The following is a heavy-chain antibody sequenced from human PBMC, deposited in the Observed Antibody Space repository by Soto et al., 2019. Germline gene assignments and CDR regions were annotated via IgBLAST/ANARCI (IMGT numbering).Heavy chain of an antibody. J-gene: IGHJ6*02. D-gene: IGHD6-19*01. Sequence: GASVKVCCKASGGTFSSYAISWVRQAPGQGLEWMGGIIPFFGTANYAQKFQGRVTITADESTSTAYMELSSLRSEDTAVYYCAMSAMDGGSTPQWLVPPHYYYYGMDVWGQGITLTVPS. V-gene: IGHV1-69*13. CDR2: IIPFFGTA. CDR1: GGTFSSYA. CDR3: AMSAMDGGSTPQWLVPPHYYYYGMDV.